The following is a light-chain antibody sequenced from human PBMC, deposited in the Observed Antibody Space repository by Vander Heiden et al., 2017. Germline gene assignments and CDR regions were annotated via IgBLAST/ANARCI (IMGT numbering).Light chain of an antibody. V-gene: IGLV1-40*01. CDR1: SSNIGAGHD. CDR2: GNS. CDR3: QSYDSSLTSHV. Sequence: SVLTQPPSVSGAPGQRVTISCTGSSSNIGAGHDVHWYQQLPGTAPKLLIFGNSNRPSGVPDRFSGSNSGTSASLAITGLQAEDEADYYCQSYDSSLTSHVFGTGTKVTVL. J-gene: IGLJ1*01.